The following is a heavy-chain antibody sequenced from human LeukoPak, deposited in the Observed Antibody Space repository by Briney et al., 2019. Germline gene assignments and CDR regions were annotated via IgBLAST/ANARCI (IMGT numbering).Heavy chain of an antibody. CDR2: ISYDGSNK. V-gene: IGHV3-30-3*01. J-gene: IGHJ4*02. D-gene: IGHD6-6*01. CDR3: ARAGNSSSGGQDY. CDR1: GFTFSSYA. Sequence: GRSLRLSCAASGFTFSSYAMPWVRQAPGKGLEWVTVISYDGSNKYYADSVKGRFTISRDNSKNTLYLQMNSLRAEDTAVYYCARAGNSSSGGQDYWGQGTLVTVSS.